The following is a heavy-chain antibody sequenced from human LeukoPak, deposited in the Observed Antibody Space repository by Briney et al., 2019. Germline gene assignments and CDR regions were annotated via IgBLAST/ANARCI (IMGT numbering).Heavy chain of an antibody. CDR1: GFTFSSYS. J-gene: IGHJ5*02. D-gene: IGHD3-3*01. CDR3: ARVAGTDFWSESNWFDP. CDR2: ISSSSSYI. Sequence: PGGSLRLSCAASGFTFSSYSMNWVRQAPGKGLEWVSSISSSSSYIYYADSVKGRFTISRDNAKNSLYLQMNSLRAEDTAEYYCARVAGTDFWSESNWFDPWGQGTLVTVSS. V-gene: IGHV3-21*01.